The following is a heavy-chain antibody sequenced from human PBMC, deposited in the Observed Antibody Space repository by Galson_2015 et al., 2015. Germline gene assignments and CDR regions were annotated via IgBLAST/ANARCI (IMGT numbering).Heavy chain of an antibody. V-gene: IGHV1-69*13. CDR1: GGTFSSYA. D-gene: IGHD2-2*01. CDR2: IIPIFGTA. CDR3: ARGADCSSTSCYAGVVYYYGMDV. Sequence: SVKVSCKASGGTFSSYAISWVRQAPGQGLEWMGGIIPIFGTANYAQKFQGRVTITADESTSTAYMELSSLRSEDTAVYYCARGADCSSTSCYAGVVYYYGMDVWGQGTTVTVSS. J-gene: IGHJ6*02.